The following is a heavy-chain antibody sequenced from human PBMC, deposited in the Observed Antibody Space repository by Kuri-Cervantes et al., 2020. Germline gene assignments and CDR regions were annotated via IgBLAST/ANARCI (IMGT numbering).Heavy chain of an antibody. CDR3: ARDFSGSYAYYYMDV. J-gene: IGHJ6*03. D-gene: IGHD1-26*01. CDR1: GFTFDDYG. Sequence: GESLKISCAASGFTFDDYGMSWVRQAPGKGLEWVSGINWNGGSTGYADSVKGRFTISRDNAKNTLYLQMNSLRAEDTAVYYCARDFSGSYAYYYMDVWGKGTTVTVSS. CDR2: INWNGGST. V-gene: IGHV3-20*04.